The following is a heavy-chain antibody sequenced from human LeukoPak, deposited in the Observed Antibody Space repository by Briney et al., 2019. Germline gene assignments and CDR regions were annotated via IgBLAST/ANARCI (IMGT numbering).Heavy chain of an antibody. Sequence: GESLKISCKVSGYSFTNYWIGWVRQMPGKGLEWMGNIFPGDSDTRYSPSFQGQVTISADKSISTAYLQWSSLKAADTAMYYCARDSSGYFDYWGQGTLVTVSS. J-gene: IGHJ4*02. CDR2: IFPGDSDT. V-gene: IGHV5-51*01. CDR3: ARDSSGYFDY. CDR1: GYSFTNYW. D-gene: IGHD3-22*01.